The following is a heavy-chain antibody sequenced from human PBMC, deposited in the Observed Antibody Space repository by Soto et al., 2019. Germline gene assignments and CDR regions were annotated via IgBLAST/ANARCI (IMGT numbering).Heavy chain of an antibody. V-gene: IGHV3-7*01. D-gene: IGHD6-19*01. J-gene: IGHJ5*02. CDR3: ARDAVAGHMYNWFDP. Sequence: AGSLELSSVASGLTFSTYWMTWVRQYPGKGLEWVANIKQDGSEKYDVDSVKGRCTISRDDAEKSLYLQMNNLRAEDTAVYYCARDAVAGHMYNWFDPWGQGPLVTVAS. CDR2: IKQDGSEK. CDR1: GLTFSTYW.